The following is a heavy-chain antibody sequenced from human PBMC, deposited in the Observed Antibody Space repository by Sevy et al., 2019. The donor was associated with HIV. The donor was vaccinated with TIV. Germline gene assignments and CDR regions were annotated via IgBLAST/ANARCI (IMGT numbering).Heavy chain of an antibody. CDR3: ARKYRSGWDAYDV. CDR2: ITTDNVNT. D-gene: IGHD6-19*01. Sequence: ASVKVSCKASGYTFTSYGLSWVRQVPGQGFEWMGWITTDNVNTNYAQKFQDRLTLTTDTSTSTAYMELRSLRSDDTAVYYCARKYRSGWDAYDVWGQGTMVTVSS. V-gene: IGHV1-18*01. J-gene: IGHJ3*01. CDR1: GYTFTSYG.